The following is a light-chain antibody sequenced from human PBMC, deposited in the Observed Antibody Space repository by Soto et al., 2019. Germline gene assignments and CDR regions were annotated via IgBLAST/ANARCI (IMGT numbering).Light chain of an antibody. Sequence: QSALTQPASVSGSPGQSITISCTGTSSDVGGHDYVSWYQQHPGKAPKLIISEVSNRPSGVSSRFSGSRSGNTASLTISGLQAEDEAEYYCNSYASSSILLFGGGTKLTVL. CDR1: SSDVGGHDY. CDR3: NSYASSSILL. CDR2: EVS. J-gene: IGLJ2*01. V-gene: IGLV2-14*01.